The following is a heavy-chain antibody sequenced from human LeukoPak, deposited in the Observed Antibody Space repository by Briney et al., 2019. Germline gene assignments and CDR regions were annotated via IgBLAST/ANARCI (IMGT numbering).Heavy chain of an antibody. CDR3: ARGPKYYFWSGYPYYFDY. Sequence: GESLKISGKGSGYSFTSYWIGWVRQMPGKGLEWMWIIYPDDSDTRYSPSFQGQVTISADKSISTAYLQWSSLKASDTAMYYCARGPKYYFWSGYPYYFDYWGQGTLVTVSS. J-gene: IGHJ4*02. D-gene: IGHD3-3*01. V-gene: IGHV5-51*01. CDR2: IYPDDSDT. CDR1: GYSFTSYW.